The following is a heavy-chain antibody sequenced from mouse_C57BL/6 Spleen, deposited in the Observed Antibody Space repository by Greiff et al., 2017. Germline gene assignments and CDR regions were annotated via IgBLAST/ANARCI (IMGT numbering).Heavy chain of an antibody. CDR2: IRNKANNHAT. CDR1: GFTFSDAW. J-gene: IGHJ1*03. CDR3: TRSSSYYGSTDWYFDV. V-gene: IGHV6-6*01. D-gene: IGHD1-1*01. Sequence: EVMLVESGGGLVQPGGSMKLSCAASGFTFSDAWMDWVRQSPEKGLEWVAEIRNKANNHATYYAESVKGRFTISRDDSKSSVYLQMNSLRAEDTGIYYCTRSSSYYGSTDWYFDVWGTGTTVTVSS.